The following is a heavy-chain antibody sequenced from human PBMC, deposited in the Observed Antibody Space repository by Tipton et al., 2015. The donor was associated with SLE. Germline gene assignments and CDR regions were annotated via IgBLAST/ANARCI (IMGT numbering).Heavy chain of an antibody. Sequence: SLRLSCAASGFTFSDYYMSWIRQAPGKGLEWVSYISSSGSTIYYADSVKGRFTISRDNAKNSLYLQMNSLRAEDTAVYYCARGLASDFWSGYPGYYFDYWGQGTLVTVSS. CDR1: GFTFSDYY. CDR2: ISSSGSTI. V-gene: IGHV3-11*04. J-gene: IGHJ4*02. CDR3: ARGLASDFWSGYPGYYFDY. D-gene: IGHD3-3*01.